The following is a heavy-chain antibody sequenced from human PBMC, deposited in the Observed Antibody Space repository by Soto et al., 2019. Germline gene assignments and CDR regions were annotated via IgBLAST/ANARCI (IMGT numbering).Heavy chain of an antibody. D-gene: IGHD6-19*01. CDR1: GGSINSHY. Sequence: QVQLQESGPGLVKPSETLSLTCTVSGGSINSHYWSWIRQPPGKGLEWIGYIYYSGSTKYNPSLNRRVTISVDTSKNQFSLILSSVTAADTAVYYCARRYSSGFDYWGQGTLVTVSS. J-gene: IGHJ4*02. CDR2: IYYSGST. V-gene: IGHV4-59*08. CDR3: ARRYSSGFDY.